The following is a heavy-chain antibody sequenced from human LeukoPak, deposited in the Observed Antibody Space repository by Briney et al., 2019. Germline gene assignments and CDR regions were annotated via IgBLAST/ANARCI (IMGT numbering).Heavy chain of an antibody. CDR3: ARARVPIAVAGLYYFDH. D-gene: IGHD6-19*01. V-gene: IGHV1-2*02. CDR1: GYTFTAYY. J-gene: IGHJ4*02. Sequence: ASVKVSCKASGYTFTAYYIHWLRQAPGQGPEWMGWIKPDSGSSHYAQKFQGRVTMTRDTSSNSAYMDLTRLKSDVTAVDYCARARVPIAVAGLYYFDHWGQGALVTVSS. CDR2: IKPDSGSS.